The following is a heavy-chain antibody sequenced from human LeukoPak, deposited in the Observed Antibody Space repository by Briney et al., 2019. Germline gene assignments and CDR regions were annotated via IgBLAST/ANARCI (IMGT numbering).Heavy chain of an antibody. V-gene: IGHV3-23*01. CDR2: ISGSGGST. CDR1: GFTFSGYA. J-gene: IGHJ3*02. Sequence: GGSLRLSCAASGFTFSGYAMSWVRQAPGKGLEWVSAISGSGGSTYYADSVKGRFTISRDNSKNTLYLQMNSLRAEDTAVYYCAKHDYGGNWADAFDIWGQGTMVTVSS. CDR3: AKHDYGGNWADAFDI. D-gene: IGHD4-23*01.